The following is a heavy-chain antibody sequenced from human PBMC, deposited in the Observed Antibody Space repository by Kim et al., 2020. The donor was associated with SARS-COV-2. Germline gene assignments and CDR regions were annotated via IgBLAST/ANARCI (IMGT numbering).Heavy chain of an antibody. Sequence: ASVKVSCKASGYTFTGYYMHWVRQAPGQGLEWMGWINPNSGGTNYAQKFQGRVTMTRDTSISTAYMELSRLRSDDTAVYYCAGPFWRNRYYYYGMDVWGQGTTVTVSS. D-gene: IGHD3-3*01. CDR1: GYTFTGYY. J-gene: IGHJ6*02. CDR3: AGPFWRNRYYYYGMDV. V-gene: IGHV1-2*02. CDR2: INPNSGGT.